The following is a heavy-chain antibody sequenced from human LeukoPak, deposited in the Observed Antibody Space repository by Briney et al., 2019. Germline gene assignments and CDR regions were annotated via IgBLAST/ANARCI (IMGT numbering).Heavy chain of an antibody. CDR1: GFSFSSFG. CDR3: ARVMGLRGFDAFDI. D-gene: IGHD5-12*01. Sequence: PGGSLRLSCAPSGFSFSSFGMHWVRQAPGKGLEWVSSISSSSSYIYYADSVKGRFTISRDNAKNSLYLQMNSLRAEDTAVYYCARVMGLRGFDAFDIWGQGTMVTVSS. V-gene: IGHV3-21*01. J-gene: IGHJ3*02. CDR2: ISSSSSYI.